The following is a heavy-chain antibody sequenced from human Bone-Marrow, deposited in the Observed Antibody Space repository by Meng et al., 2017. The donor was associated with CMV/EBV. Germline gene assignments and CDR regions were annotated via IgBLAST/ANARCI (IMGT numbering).Heavy chain of an antibody. V-gene: IGHV3-15*01. D-gene: IGHD5-12*01. J-gene: IGHJ6*02. CDR1: GFTFSNAW. CDR2: IKSAVLGGNT. CDR3: SSPLSGDMDV. Sequence: GESLKISCVGSGFTFSNAWMNWVRQAPGKGLEWVGRIKSAVLGGNTAYTTSVKGRFTISRDDSKSIAYLQMNSLKTEDTAVYYCSSPLSGDMDVWGQGTTVTVSS.